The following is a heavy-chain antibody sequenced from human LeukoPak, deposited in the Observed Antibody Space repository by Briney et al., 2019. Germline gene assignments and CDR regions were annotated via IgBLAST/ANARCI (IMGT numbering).Heavy chain of an antibody. J-gene: IGHJ2*01. CDR3: AKEGDTALVTGYFDL. Sequence: SVKVSCRASGGTFGSYVISWVRQAPGQGLEWMGGIIPIFGTAHYAQKFQGRLTITADESTSTVYMEMSSLRSEDTAMYYCAKEGDTALVTGYFDLWGRGTLVTVSA. D-gene: IGHD5-18*01. CDR1: GGTFGSYV. CDR2: IIPIFGTA. V-gene: IGHV1-69*01.